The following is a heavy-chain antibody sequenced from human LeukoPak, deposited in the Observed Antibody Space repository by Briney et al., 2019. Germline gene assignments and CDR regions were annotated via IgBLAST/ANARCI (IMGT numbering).Heavy chain of an antibody. D-gene: IGHD5-24*01. V-gene: IGHV5-51*01. CDR3: ARRRDGYHKPEYYFDY. CDR2: IYLGDSDT. J-gene: IGHJ4*02. Sequence: GESLKISCKDSGYSFTSYWIGWVRQMPGKGLEWMGIIYLGDSDTRYSPSFQGQVTISADKSISTAYLQWSSLKASDSAMYYCARRRDGYHKPEYYFDYWGQGTLVTVSS. CDR1: GYSFTSYW.